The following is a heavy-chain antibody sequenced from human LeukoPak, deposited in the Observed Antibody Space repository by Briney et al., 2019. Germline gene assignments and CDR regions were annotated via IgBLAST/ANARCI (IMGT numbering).Heavy chain of an antibody. CDR3: AKKGGGSISIRDIVVVPAAIRVYYMDV. CDR1: GFTFSSYA. J-gene: IGHJ6*03. CDR2: ISGSGGST. Sequence: GGSLRLSCAASGFTFSSYAMSWVRQAPGKGLEWVSAISGSGGSTYYADSVKGRFTISRDNSKNTLYLQMNSLRAEDTAVYYCAKKGGGSISIRDIVVVPAAIRVYYMDVWGKGTTVTVSS. V-gene: IGHV3-23*01. D-gene: IGHD2-2*02.